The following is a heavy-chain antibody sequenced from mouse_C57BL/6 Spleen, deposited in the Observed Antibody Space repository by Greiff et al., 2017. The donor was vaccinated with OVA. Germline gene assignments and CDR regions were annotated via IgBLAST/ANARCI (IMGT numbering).Heavy chain of an antibody. Sequence: QVQLQQPGAELVKPGASVKLSCKASGYTFTSYWMHWVKQRPGQGLEWIGMIHPNSGSTNYNEKFKSKATLTVGKSSSTAYMQLSSLTSEDSAVYYCARSGSNYLYYFDYWGQGTTLTVSS. CDR3: ARSGSNYLYYFDY. CDR2: IHPNSGST. CDR1: GYTFTSYW. J-gene: IGHJ2*01. D-gene: IGHD2-5*01. V-gene: IGHV1-64*01.